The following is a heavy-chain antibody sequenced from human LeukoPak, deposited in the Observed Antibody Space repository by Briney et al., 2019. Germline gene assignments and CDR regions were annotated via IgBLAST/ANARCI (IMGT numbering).Heavy chain of an antibody. CDR3: TTVYY. V-gene: IGHV3-15*01. Sequence: GGSRRLSCAARGFTFSDTWMSWVRQAPGQGLEWVGRIQSKADGGTAAYAVPVKGRFIISRDDSKNTVYLQMDSLKIEDTGVYYCTTVYYWGQGTVVTVAS. CDR2: IQSKADGGTA. J-gene: IGHJ4*02. CDR1: GFTFSDTW.